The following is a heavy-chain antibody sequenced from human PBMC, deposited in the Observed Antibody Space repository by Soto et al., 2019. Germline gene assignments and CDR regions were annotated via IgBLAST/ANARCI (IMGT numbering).Heavy chain of an antibody. D-gene: IGHD2-2*01. J-gene: IGHJ5*02. CDR1: GGSFSGYY. CDR3: ARETDYCSSTSCSA. Sequence: PSETLSLTCAVYGGSFSGYYWSWIRQPPGKGLEWIGEINHSGSTNYNPSLKSRVTISVDTSKNQFSLKLSSVTAADTAVYYCARETDYCSSTSCSAWGQGTLVTVS. V-gene: IGHV4-34*01. CDR2: INHSGST.